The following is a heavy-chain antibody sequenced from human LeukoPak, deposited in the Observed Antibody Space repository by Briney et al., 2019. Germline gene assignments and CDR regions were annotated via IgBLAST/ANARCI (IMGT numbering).Heavy chain of an antibody. V-gene: IGHV1-8*03. CDR3: ARGAVPAAGDWFDP. D-gene: IGHD2-2*01. CDR1: GYTFTSYD. CDR2: MNPNSGNT. J-gene: IGHJ5*02. Sequence: ASVKVSCKASGYTFTSYDINWVRQATGHGLEWMGWMNPNSGNTGYAQKFQGRVTITRNTSISTAYMELSSLRSEDTAVYYCARGAVPAAGDWFDPWGQGTLVTVSS.